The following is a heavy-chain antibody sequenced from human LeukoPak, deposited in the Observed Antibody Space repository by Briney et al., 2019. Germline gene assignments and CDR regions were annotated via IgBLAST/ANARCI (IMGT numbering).Heavy chain of an antibody. CDR1: GYTLTDLS. Sequence: ASVKVSCKVSGYTLTDLSMHWVRQAPGKGLEWMGGFDPEDGETIYAQKFQGRVTMTKDTSTDTAYMELSSLRSDDTAVYYCATERDLLSRGVISRNWFDPWGQGTLVTVSS. D-gene: IGHD3-10*01. V-gene: IGHV1-24*01. CDR3: ATERDLLSRGVISRNWFDP. CDR2: FDPEDGET. J-gene: IGHJ5*02.